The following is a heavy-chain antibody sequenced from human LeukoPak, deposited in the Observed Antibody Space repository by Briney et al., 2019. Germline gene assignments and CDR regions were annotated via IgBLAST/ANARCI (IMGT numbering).Heavy chain of an antibody. J-gene: IGHJ4*02. V-gene: IGHV4-30-4*01. Sequence: SETLSLTCTVSGGSISSGDYYWSWIRQPPGRGLEWIGYIYYSGSTYYNPSLKSRVTISVDTSKIQFSLKLSSVTAADTAVYYCARDNGGYTGIDYWGQGTLVTVSS. CDR1: GGSISSGDYY. CDR3: ARDNGGYTGIDY. D-gene: IGHD2-8*01. CDR2: IYYSGST.